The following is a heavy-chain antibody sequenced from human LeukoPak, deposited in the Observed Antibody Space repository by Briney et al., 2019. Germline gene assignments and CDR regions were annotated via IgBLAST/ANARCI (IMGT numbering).Heavy chain of an antibody. J-gene: IGHJ4*02. CDR3: ARGPETEGGGLDY. CDR2: IYHSGST. CDR1: GGSISSGGYC. D-gene: IGHD3-16*01. Sequence: SQTLSLTCAVSGGSISSGGYCWSWVRQPPGKGLEWIGYIYHSGSTYYNPSLKSRVTISVDRSKNQFSLKLSSVTAADTAVYYCARGPETEGGGLDYWGQGTLVTVSS. V-gene: IGHV4-30-2*01.